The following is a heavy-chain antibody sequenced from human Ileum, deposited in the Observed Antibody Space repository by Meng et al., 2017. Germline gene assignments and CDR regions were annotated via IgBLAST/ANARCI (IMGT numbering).Heavy chain of an antibody. D-gene: IGHD6-19*01. CDR2: MYHSGTT. CDR3: ARHIGVPGTRGFDY. J-gene: IGHJ4*02. Sequence: QVPLTGPGPGLVQPSGTLSLTCSVSGASISSGNWWSWVRQSPGKGLEWIGEMYHSGTTNYNPSLKSRVTISLDTSKNQLSLKLTSVTAADTAVYYCARHIGVPGTRGFDYWGQGTLVTVSS. CDR1: GASISSGNW. V-gene: IGHV4-4*02.